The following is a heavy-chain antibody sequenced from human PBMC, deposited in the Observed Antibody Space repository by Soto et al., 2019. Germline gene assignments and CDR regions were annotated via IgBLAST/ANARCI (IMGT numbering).Heavy chain of an antibody. V-gene: IGHV1-18*04. CDR3: ARGYDRSSYSGAFDI. CDR2: ISVDNGNT. D-gene: IGHD3-22*01. Sequence: LVQSGPEVKTPGASVKVSCKASGYTFTSRSLNWLRQAPGQGLEWMGWISVDNGNTHYPPGLQGRVTLTADTSTSTAYLELRTLTSGDSAVYYCARGYDRSSYSGAFDIWGQGTMVAVSS. J-gene: IGHJ3*02. CDR1: GYTFTSRS.